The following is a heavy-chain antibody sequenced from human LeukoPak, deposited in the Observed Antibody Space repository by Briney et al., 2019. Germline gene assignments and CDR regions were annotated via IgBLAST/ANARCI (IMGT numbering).Heavy chain of an antibody. J-gene: IGHJ4*02. CDR1: GFTFSSYA. CDR3: ARDSELVATYVFDY. CDR2: ISYDGSNK. V-gene: IGHV3-30*04. Sequence: PGGSLRLSCAASGFTFSSYAMHWVRQAPGKGLEWVAVISYDGSNKYYADSVKGRFTISRDNSKNTLYLQMNSLRAEDTAVYYCARDSELVATYVFDYWGQGTLVTVSS. D-gene: IGHD5-12*01.